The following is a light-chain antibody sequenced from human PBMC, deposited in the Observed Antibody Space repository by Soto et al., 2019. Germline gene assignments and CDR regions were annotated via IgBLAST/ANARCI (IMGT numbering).Light chain of an antibody. V-gene: IGLV2-14*01. CDR1: SGDVGAFYY. J-gene: IGLJ1*01. Sequence: QSVLAEPASVSGSPGQSITISCTGTSGDVGAFYYVSWNQQHPGKAAKLMISEVSSRPSGVSYRFSGSKSGNTASLTISGLQAEDEADYYCSSYTTTSTAVFGTGTKVTVL. CDR2: EVS. CDR3: SSYTTTSTAV.